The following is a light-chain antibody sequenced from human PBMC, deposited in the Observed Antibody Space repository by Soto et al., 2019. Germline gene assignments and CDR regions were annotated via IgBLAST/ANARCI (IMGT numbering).Light chain of an antibody. V-gene: IGKV3-15*01. CDR2: GAS. CDR1: QSVKSS. Sequence: EIMMTQSPATLSVSPGERSTLSCRASQSVKSSLAWYQQKPGQXHRXXIYGASTRATGIPARFSGSGSGTEFTITISSLQSEDSEVYYCQHYNHWLWTFGQGTKVDIK. J-gene: IGKJ1*01. CDR3: QHYNHWLWT.